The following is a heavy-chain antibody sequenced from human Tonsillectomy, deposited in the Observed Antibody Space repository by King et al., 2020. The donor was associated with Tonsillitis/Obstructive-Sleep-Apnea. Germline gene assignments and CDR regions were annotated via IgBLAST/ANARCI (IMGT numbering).Heavy chain of an antibody. CDR2: ISYDGSNK. J-gene: IGHJ4*02. CDR3: AKDRRDGYTSGDY. V-gene: IGHV3-30*18. Sequence: VQLVESGGGVVQPGRSLSLSCAASGFTFSSYGMHWVRQAPGKGLEWVAVISYDGSNKYYADSVKGRFTISRDNSKNTLYLQMNSLRAEDTAVYYCAKDRRDGYTSGDYWGQGTLVTVSS. D-gene: IGHD5-24*01. CDR1: GFTFSSYG.